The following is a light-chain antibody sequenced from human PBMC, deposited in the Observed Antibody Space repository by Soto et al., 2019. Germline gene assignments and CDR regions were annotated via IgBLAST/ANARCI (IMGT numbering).Light chain of an antibody. CDR2: DAS. CDR3: HQYATPPLT. CDR1: QSVGRNY. V-gene: IGKV3-20*01. Sequence: EIVLTQSPGTLSMSPGERATLSYRASQSVGRNYLAWYQQKPGQPPRLLIYDASSRPNGIPDRFSGSGSGTDFTLTISRLEPEDFAVYFCHQYATPPLTFGGGTKVEI. J-gene: IGKJ4*01.